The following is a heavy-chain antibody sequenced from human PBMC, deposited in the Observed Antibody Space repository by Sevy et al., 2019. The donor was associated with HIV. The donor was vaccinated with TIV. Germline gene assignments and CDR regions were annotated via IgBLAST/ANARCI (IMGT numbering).Heavy chain of an antibody. D-gene: IGHD4-17*01. J-gene: IGHJ4*02. CDR3: ARDLEFYDSGDYGPAFMPDY. CDR2: IWFDGSNT. CDR1: GFTFSSYG. V-gene: IGHV3-33*01. Sequence: GGSLRLSCAASGFTFSSYGMHWVRQGPGKGLEWVAVIWFDGSNTYYADSVKGRFTISRDIAKNTLHLQMNSLRAEDXAVYYCARDLEFYDSGDYGPAFMPDYWGQGTLVTVSS.